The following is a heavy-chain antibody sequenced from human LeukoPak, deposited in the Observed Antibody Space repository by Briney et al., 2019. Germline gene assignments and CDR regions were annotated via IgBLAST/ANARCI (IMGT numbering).Heavy chain of an antibody. CDR1: GGSISSSSYY. CDR2: IYYSGST. D-gene: IGHD3-22*01. CDR3: ARPSYYYDSSGYHGHFDY. V-gene: IGHV4-39*01. J-gene: IGHJ4*02. Sequence: SETLSLTCTVSGGSISSSSYYWGWIRQPPGKGLEWIGSIYYSGSTYYNPSLKSRITISVDTSKNQFSLKLSSVPAADTAVYYCARPSYYYDSSGYHGHFDYWGQGTLVTVSS.